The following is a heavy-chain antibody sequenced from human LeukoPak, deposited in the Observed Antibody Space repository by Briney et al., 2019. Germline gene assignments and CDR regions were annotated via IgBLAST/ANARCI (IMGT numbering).Heavy chain of an antibody. V-gene: IGHV1-2*02. D-gene: IGHD3-22*01. J-gene: IGHJ4*02. CDR1: GDTFNGYY. CDR3: ARGGRVTMIVVF. Sequence: VASVKVSCKASGDTFNGYYMHWVRRAPGQGVEWMGWINANSVGTNYSQKCQGRVTMTRDTSISTAYMELSRLRSDDTAVYYCARGGRVTMIVVFWGQGTLVTVSS. CDR2: INANSVGT.